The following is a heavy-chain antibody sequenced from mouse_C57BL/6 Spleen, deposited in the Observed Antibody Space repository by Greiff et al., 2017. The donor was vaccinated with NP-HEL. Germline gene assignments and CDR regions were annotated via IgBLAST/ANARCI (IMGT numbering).Heavy chain of an antibody. CDR2: ISYDGSN. CDR3: ARAVTGSFDY. D-gene: IGHD4-1*01. Sequence: ESGPGLVKPSQSLSLTCSVTGYSITSGYYWNCIRQFPGNKLEWMGYISYDGSNNYNPFLKNRISITRDTSKNKFFLKLNSVTTEDTATYYCARAVTGSFDYWGQGTTLTVSS. J-gene: IGHJ2*01. CDR1: GYSITSGYY. V-gene: IGHV3-6*01.